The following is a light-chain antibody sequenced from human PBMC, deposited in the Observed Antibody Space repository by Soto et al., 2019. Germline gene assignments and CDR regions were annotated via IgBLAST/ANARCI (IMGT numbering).Light chain of an antibody. V-gene: IGLV1-44*01. Sequence: QSVLTQPPSASGTPGQRVTISCSGSSSNIGSNTANWYQHLPGAAPKLLIYRNNQRPSGVPDRFSGSESATSASLAISGLQSEDEADYYCAAWDYRLNGFVFGTGTKLTVL. CDR1: SSNIGSNT. J-gene: IGLJ1*01. CDR3: AAWDYRLNGFV. CDR2: RNN.